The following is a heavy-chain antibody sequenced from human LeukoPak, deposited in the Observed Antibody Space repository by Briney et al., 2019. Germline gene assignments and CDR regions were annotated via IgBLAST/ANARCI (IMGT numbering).Heavy chain of an antibody. D-gene: IGHD2-15*01. CDR2: IRGSGSPT. CDR1: GFTFSTFA. CDR3: AKDPPGSRILMAAFDR. J-gene: IGHJ4*02. Sequence: GGSLRLSCAASGFTFSTFAMGWVRQAPGKGLEWVSGIRGSGSPTYYTDSVKGRFTISRDNSKNTLYLQMNSLRAEDTAVYYCAKDPPGSRILMAAFDRWGQGTLVTVSS. V-gene: IGHV3-23*01.